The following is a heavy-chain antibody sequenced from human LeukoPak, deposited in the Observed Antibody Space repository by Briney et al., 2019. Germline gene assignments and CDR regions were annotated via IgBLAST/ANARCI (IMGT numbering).Heavy chain of an antibody. D-gene: IGHD6-13*01. CDR3: AREKEAAAGQTYYFDY. J-gene: IGHJ4*02. CDR2: ISYDGSNK. V-gene: IGHV3-30*04. Sequence: GGSLRLSCAASGFTFSSYAMHWVRQAPGKGLEWVAVISYDGSNKYYADSVKGRFTISRDNSKNTLYLQMNSLRAEDTAVYYCAREKEAAAGQTYYFDYWGQGTLVTVSS. CDR1: GFTFSSYA.